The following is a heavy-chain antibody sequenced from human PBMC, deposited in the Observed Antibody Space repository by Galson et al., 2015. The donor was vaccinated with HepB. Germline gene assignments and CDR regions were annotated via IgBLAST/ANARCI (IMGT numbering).Heavy chain of an antibody. CDR1: GFTFSSYA. V-gene: IGHV3-30*04. D-gene: IGHD2-15*01. CDR3: ARDFPYCSGGSCYWGYFDY. J-gene: IGHJ4*02. CDR2: ISYDGSNK. Sequence: SLRLSCAASGFTFSSYAMHWVRQAPGKGLEWVAVISYDGSNKYYADSVKGRFTISRDNSKNTLYLQMNSLRAEDTAVYYCARDFPYCSGGSCYWGYFDYWGQGTLVTVSS.